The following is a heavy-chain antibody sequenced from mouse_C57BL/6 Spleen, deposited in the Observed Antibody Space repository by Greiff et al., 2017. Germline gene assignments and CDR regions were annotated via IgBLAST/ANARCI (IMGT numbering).Heavy chain of an antibody. V-gene: IGHV1-67*01. Sequence: QVQLKQSGPELVRPGVSVKISCKGSGYTFTDYAMHWVKQSHAKSLEWIGVISTYYGDASYNQKFKDKATMTVDKSSSTAYMELARLTSEDSAVYYGAGAITTVVATDYAMDDWGQGTSVTVSS. CDR1: GYTFTDYA. CDR3: AGAITTVVATDYAMDD. J-gene: IGHJ4*01. CDR2: ISTYYGDA. D-gene: IGHD1-1*01.